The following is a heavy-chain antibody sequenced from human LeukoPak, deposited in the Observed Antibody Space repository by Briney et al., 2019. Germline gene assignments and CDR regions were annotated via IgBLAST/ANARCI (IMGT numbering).Heavy chain of an antibody. CDR2: FSAYNGNT. CDR3: ARSAVAGTPDWFDP. Sequence: ASVKVSCKASGYTFTSYGISWVRQAPGQGLEWMGWFSAYNGNTNYAQKLQGRVTMTTGTSTSTAYMGLRSLRSDDTAVYYCARSAVAGTPDWFDPWGQGTLVTVSS. D-gene: IGHD6-19*01. CDR1: GYTFTSYG. V-gene: IGHV1-18*01. J-gene: IGHJ5*02.